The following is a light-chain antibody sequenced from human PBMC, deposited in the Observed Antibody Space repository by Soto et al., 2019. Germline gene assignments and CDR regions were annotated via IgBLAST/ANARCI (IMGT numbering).Light chain of an antibody. CDR1: QSVSSN. CDR2: GAS. CDR3: QQYHNWPPGDT. J-gene: IGKJ3*01. V-gene: IGKV3-15*01. Sequence: EKVMTQSPATLSVSPGERATLSCRASQSVSSNLAWYQQKPGQAPRLLIYGASTRATGIPARFSGSGSGTEFTLTISSLQSEDFAVYYCQQYHNWPPGDTFGPGTKVDIK.